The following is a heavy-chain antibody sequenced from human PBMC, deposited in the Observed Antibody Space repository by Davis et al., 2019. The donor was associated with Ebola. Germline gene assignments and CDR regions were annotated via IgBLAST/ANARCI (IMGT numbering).Heavy chain of an antibody. J-gene: IGHJ4*02. CDR1: GYTFTSYA. Sequence: AASVKVSCKASGYTFTSYAMNWVRQAPGQGLEWMGWINTNTGNPTYAQGFTGRFVFSLDTSVSTAYLQISSLKAEDTAMYYCARALSDYGDPLMGYWGQGTLVTVSS. CDR2: INTNTGNP. V-gene: IGHV7-4-1*02. CDR3: ARALSDYGDPLMGY. D-gene: IGHD4-17*01.